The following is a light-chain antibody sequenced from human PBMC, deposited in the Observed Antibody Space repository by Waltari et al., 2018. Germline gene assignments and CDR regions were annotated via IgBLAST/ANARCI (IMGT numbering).Light chain of an antibody. CDR2: RAS. Sequence: EIVLTQFPASLSVSPGERATLSCRASQSVSINLAWYQQKPGQSPRLLISRASSRATGVPARFSGGGSETDFSLTISNLQSEDFAVYHCQQYETWPLNTFGQGTILEIK. J-gene: IGKJ2*01. V-gene: IGKV3-15*01. CDR3: QQYETWPLNT. CDR1: QSVSIN.